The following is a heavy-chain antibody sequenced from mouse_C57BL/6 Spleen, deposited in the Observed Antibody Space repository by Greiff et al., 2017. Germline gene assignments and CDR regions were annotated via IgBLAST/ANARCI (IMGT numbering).Heavy chain of an antibody. CDR1: GFSLTSYG. CDR3: ARALYDGYFYAMDY. D-gene: IGHD2-3*01. Sequence: VKLVESGPGLVQPSQSLSITCTVSGFSLTSYGVHWVRQSPGKGLEWLGVIWSGGSTDYNAAFISRLSISKDNSKSQVFFKMNSLQADDTAIYYCARALYDGYFYAMDYWGQGTSVTVSS. V-gene: IGHV2-2*01. J-gene: IGHJ4*01. CDR2: IWSGGST.